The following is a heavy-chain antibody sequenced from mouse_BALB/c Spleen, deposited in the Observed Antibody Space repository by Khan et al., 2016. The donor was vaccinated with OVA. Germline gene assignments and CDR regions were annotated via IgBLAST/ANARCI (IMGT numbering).Heavy chain of an antibody. J-gene: IGHJ4*01. D-gene: IGHD2-14*01. CDR2: INTHSGVP. CDR1: GYTFTTAG. Sequence: QIQLVQSGPELKKPGETVRISCKASGYTFTTAGMQWVQQMPGKGLKWIGWINTHSGVPKYAEDFKGRFAFSLETSASTVYLQITNLKNEDTATYCCARGGAAYYRNDGGAMDDWGQGTSGTVSS. V-gene: IGHV9-4*02. CDR3: ARGGAAYYRNDGGAMDD.